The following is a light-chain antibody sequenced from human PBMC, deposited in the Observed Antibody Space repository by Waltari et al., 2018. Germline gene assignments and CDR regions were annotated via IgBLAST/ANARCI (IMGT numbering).Light chain of an antibody. CDR1: QSVGGNN. CDR2: GAS. J-gene: IGKJ2*01. CDR3: QQYGRSWNT. Sequence: EIVLTQSPGTLSLSPGERATLSCRASQSVGGNNLAWYQQKPAQAPRLLIHGASSRATGIPDRFSGSGSGTDFTLTISRLEPEDFAVYYCQQYGRSWNTFGQGTKLEIK. V-gene: IGKV3-20*01.